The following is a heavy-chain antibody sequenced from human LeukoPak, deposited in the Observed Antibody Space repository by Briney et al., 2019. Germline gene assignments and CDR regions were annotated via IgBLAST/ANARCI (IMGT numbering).Heavy chain of an antibody. V-gene: IGHV1-8*01. CDR3: ARGSHQYNWFDP. CDR2: MNPNSGNT. Sequence: AASVKVSCKASGYTFTSYDINWVRQATGQGLEWMGWMNPNSGNTGYAQKFQGRVTMTRNTSISTAYMELSSLRSEDTAVYYYARGSHQYNWFDPWGQGTLVTVSS. J-gene: IGHJ5*02. CDR1: GYTFTSYD.